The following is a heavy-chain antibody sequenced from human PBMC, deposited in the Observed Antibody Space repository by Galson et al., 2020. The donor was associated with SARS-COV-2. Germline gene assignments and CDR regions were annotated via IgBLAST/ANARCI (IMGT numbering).Heavy chain of an antibody. CDR2: INSDGSRT. Sequence: GGSLRLSCAASGLTLSSYWMHWVRKGPGKGLVWVSRINSDGSRTSYADSVKGRFTISRDNAKNTLYLQMNSLRAEDTAVYYCARDTEVVGVTFDYWGQGTLVTVSS. V-gene: IGHV3-74*01. D-gene: IGHD6-19*01. CDR3: ARDTEVVGVTFDY. J-gene: IGHJ4*02. CDR1: GLTLSSYW.